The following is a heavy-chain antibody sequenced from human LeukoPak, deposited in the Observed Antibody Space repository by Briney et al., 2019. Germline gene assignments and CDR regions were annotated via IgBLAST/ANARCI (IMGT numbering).Heavy chain of an antibody. CDR2: IYYSGST. D-gene: IGHD4-17*01. Sequence: PSETLSLTCTVSGGSISSSSYYWGWIRQPPGKGLEWIGSIYYSGSTYYNPSLKSRVTISVDTSKNQFSLKLSSVTAADMAVYYCARRWGYGDYFYFDYWGQGTLVTVSS. V-gene: IGHV4-39*07. J-gene: IGHJ4*02. CDR1: GGSISSSSYY. CDR3: ARRWGYGDYFYFDY.